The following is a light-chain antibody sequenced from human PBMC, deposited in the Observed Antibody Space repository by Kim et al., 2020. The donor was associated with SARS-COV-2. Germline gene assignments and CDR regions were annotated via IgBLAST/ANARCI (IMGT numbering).Light chain of an antibody. CDR3: QSFDRDTQV. V-gene: IGLV6-57*01. CDR2: EDT. Sequence: NFMLTQAHSVSASPGKTVTITCTRDRGTIASNYVQWYQQRPGSSPTPVIYEDTHRPSGVPDRFSGSIDSSSNSASLTISGLKTDDEADYYCQSFDRDTQVFGGGTKLTVL. CDR1: RGTIASNY. J-gene: IGLJ3*02.